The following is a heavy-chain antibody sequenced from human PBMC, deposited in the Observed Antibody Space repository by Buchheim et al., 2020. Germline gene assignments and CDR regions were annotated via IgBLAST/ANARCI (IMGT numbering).Heavy chain of an antibody. D-gene: IGHD3-22*01. CDR2: ISSDGSRE. V-gene: IGHV3-74*01. Sequence: EVQLVESGGGVIQPGGSLRLSCAASGFTFSSHWMHWVRQAPGKGLEWGSRISSDGSRESYADSVKGRFTISRDNAQNTVYLQMNSLRAEDTAVYYCARDKAYFDSSGYYFYYFGMDVWGQGTT. CDR1: GFTFSSHW. J-gene: IGHJ6*02. CDR3: ARDKAYFDSSGYYFYYFGMDV.